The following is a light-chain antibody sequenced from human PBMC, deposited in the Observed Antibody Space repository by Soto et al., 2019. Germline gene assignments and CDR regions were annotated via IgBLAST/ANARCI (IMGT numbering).Light chain of an antibody. CDR2: DAY. Sequence: VLTQSPVTLSLSPGERATLSCRASQSFRGLLAWDQQKPVQAPRLLIYDAYNRATGIPPRFSVSGSGTDVTLTIRSLEPEDSAVYYCLQRHMWPITFGQGTRLETK. V-gene: IGKV3-11*01. CDR1: QSFRGL. J-gene: IGKJ5*01. CDR3: LQRHMWPIT.